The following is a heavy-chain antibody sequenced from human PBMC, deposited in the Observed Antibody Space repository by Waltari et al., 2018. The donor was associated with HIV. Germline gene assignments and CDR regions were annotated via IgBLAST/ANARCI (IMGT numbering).Heavy chain of an antibody. CDR3: ASARETMGVDFDF. CDR1: GGPFTRYS. V-gene: IGHV1-69*08. D-gene: IGHD3-10*01. CDR2: VIPMSGTA. J-gene: IGHJ4*02. Sequence: QVQLVQSGAEVRAPGSSVKVSCKASGGPFTRYSINWVRQAPGQGLEWMGRVIPMSGTAMKAQKFQARVTISADKSTTTAYMELSSLRTEDTAVYYCASARETMGVDFDFWGQGTLVTVSS.